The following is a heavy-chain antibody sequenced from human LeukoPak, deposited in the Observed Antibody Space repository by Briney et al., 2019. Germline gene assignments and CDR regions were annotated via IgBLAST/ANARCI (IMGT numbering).Heavy chain of an antibody. CDR2: INPNSGGT. D-gene: IGHD6-19*01. J-gene: IGHJ5*02. CDR3: ARGPGIAVVEGNWFDP. Sequence: GASVKVSCKASGYTFIRYDINWVRQAPGQGLEWMGWINPNSGGTNYAQKFQGRVTMTRDTSISTAYMELSRLRSDDTAVYYCARGPGIAVVEGNWFDPWGQGTLVTVSS. CDR1: GYTFIRYD. V-gene: IGHV1-2*02.